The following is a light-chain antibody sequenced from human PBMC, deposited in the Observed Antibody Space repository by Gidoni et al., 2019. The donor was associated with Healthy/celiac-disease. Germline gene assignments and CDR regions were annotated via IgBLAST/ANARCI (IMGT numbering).Light chain of an antibody. CDR1: QSVSSSY. J-gene: IGKJ2*01. Sequence: EIVLTQSPGTLSLSPGERATLSCRASQSVSSSYLAWYQQKPGQAPRLLLYGASSRATGIPDRFSGSGSGTDFTLTISRLEPEDFAVYYCQQYGSSPPWYTFGQGTKLEIK. CDR2: GAS. V-gene: IGKV3-20*01. CDR3: QQYGSSPPWYT.